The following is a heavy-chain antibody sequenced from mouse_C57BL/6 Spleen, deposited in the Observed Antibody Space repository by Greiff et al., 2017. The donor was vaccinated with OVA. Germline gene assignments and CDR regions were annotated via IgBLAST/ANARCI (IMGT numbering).Heavy chain of an antibody. CDR3: SSQTGTEYFDV. J-gene: IGHJ1*03. CDR1: GFTFSSYT. Sequence: EVQRVESGGGLVKPGGSLKLSCAASGFTFSSYTMSWVRQTPEKRLAWVATISGGGGNTYYPYSVKGRFTISRDNAKNTLCLQMSSLRSEATALYYCSSQTGTEYFDVWGTGTTVTVSS. CDR2: ISGGGGNT. V-gene: IGHV5-9*01. D-gene: IGHD4-1*01.